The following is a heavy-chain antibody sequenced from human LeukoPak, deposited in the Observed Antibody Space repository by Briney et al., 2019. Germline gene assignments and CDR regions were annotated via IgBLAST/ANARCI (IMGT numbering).Heavy chain of an antibody. CDR1: GGTFSSYA. CDR3: ARDEDTAMVNYYSGMDV. J-gene: IGHJ6*02. Sequence: SVKVSCKASGGTFSSYAISWVRQAPGQGLEWMGRIIPILGIANYAQKFQGRVTITADKSTSTAYMELSSLRSEDTAVYYCARDEDTAMVNYYSGMDVWGQGTTVTVSS. D-gene: IGHD5-18*01. CDR2: IIPILGIA. V-gene: IGHV1-69*04.